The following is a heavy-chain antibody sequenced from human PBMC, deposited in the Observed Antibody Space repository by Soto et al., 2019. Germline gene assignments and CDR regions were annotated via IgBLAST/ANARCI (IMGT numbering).Heavy chain of an antibody. CDR3: ARDHYDFWSGYPSPNWFDP. D-gene: IGHD3-3*01. V-gene: IGHV1-18*04. CDR1: GYTFTSYG. CDR2: ISAYNGST. Sequence: GASVKVSCKASGYTFTSYGISWVRQAPGQGLEWMGWISAYNGSTNYAQKLQGRVTMTTDTSTSTAYMELRSLRSDDTAVYYCARDHYDFWSGYPSPNWFDPWGQGTLVTVSS. J-gene: IGHJ5*02.